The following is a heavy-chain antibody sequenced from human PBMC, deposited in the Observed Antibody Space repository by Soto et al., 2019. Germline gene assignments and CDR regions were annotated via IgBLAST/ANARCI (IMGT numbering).Heavy chain of an antibody. J-gene: IGHJ5*02. V-gene: IGHV3-74*01. CDR3: ARDPDPCRSWYDP. Sequence: GESLKISCAASGFTISSYWMHWVRQAPGKGLVWVSRIKSDGSVTNYVDSVEGRFTISRDIAKNTVYLQMNNLRAEDTAMYYCARDPDPCRSWYDPWGQGTRDTVSS. CDR1: GFTISSYW. D-gene: IGHD3-10*01. CDR2: IKSDGSVT.